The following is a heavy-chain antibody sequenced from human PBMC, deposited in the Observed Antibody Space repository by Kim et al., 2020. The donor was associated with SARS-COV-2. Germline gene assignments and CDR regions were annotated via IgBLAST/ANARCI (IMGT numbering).Heavy chain of an antibody. Sequence: GGSLRLSCVASGFTFSDYSMNWVRQAPGKGLEWISYISGSGTSIYYADSVKGRFTISRDNAKNSLYLQMNSLRGEDTAMYYCATRSDYWGQGTLVTVSS. CDR1: GFTFSDYS. V-gene: IGHV3-48*01. CDR2: ISGSGTSI. J-gene: IGHJ4*02. CDR3: ATRSDY.